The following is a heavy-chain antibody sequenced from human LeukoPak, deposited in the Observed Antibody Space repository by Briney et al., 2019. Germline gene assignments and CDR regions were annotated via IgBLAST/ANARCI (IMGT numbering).Heavy chain of an antibody. CDR2: INPNSGGT. CDR3: ASDVTIFGVRDYYFDY. Sequence: GASVKVSCKASGYTFTGYYMHWVRQAPGQGLEWMGWINPNSGGTNYAQKFQGRVTMTRDTSISTAYMELSSLRSEDTAVYYCASDVTIFGVRDYYFDYWGQGTLVTVSS. V-gene: IGHV1-2*02. CDR1: GYTFTGYY. D-gene: IGHD3-3*01. J-gene: IGHJ4*02.